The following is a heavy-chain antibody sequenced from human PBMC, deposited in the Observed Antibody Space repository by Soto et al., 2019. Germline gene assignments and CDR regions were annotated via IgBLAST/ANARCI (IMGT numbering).Heavy chain of an antibody. CDR1: GDSVSDDSAA. J-gene: IGHJ4*02. CDR3: ARDQSTGWFRWGFEN. D-gene: IGHD2-8*02. Sequence: QVQLQQSGPGLLKPSQTLSLTCAISGDSVSDDSAAWTWIRQSPSRGLEWLGRTYYRSSNWYNDYSLSLKSRITINVDTPKNQVSLQLKSMTPEDTAVYYGARDQSTGWFRWGFENWGQGTLVTVSS. V-gene: IGHV6-1*01. CDR2: TYYRSSNWYN.